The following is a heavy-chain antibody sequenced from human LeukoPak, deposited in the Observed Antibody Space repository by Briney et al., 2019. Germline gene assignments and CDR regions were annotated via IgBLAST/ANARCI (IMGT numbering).Heavy chain of an antibody. CDR1: GFTFSSYS. Sequence: GGSLRLSCAASGFTFSSYSMNWVRQAPGKVLEWVSSISSSSSYIYYADSVKGRFTISRDNSKNTLYLQMNSLRAEDTAVYYCAKLAAARSDYWGQGTLVTVSS. CDR2: ISSSSSYI. V-gene: IGHV3-21*04. J-gene: IGHJ4*02. CDR3: AKLAAARSDY. D-gene: IGHD6-6*01.